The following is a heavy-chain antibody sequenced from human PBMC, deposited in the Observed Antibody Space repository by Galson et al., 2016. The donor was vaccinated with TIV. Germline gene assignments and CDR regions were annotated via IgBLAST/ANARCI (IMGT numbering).Heavy chain of an antibody. J-gene: IGHJ3*01. Sequence: SVKVSCKASGYSFTSYGITWVRQAPGQGLAWMGWISNYNVNTKYAQKFQGRVTLTTDTSTSTVYMELRILRFDDTAVYFCARGRAADHAFDFWGQGTMVTVSS. CDR3: ARGRAADHAFDF. CDR2: ISNYNVNT. D-gene: IGHD2-15*01. CDR1: GYSFTSYG. V-gene: IGHV1-18*01.